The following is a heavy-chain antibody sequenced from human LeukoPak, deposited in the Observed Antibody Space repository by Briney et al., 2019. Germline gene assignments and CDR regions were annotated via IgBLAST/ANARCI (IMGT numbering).Heavy chain of an antibody. CDR3: AVHCSSTSCYRPNWFDP. J-gene: IGHJ5*02. V-gene: IGHV4-39*01. D-gene: IGHD2-2*01. Sequence: KPSETLSLTCTVSGGSISSSSYYWGWIRQPPGKGLGGFGSIYYSGSTYYTPSLKRRVTISVGTSKNQFSLKLSSVTAADTAVYYCAVHCSSTSCYRPNWFDPWGQGTLVTVSS. CDR1: GGSISSSSYY. CDR2: IYYSGST.